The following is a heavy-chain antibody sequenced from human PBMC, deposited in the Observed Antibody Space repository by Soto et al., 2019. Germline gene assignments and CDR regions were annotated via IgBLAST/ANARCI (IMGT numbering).Heavy chain of an antibody. CDR1: GGTFSSYA. Sequence: VASVKVSCKASGGTFSSYAFSWVRQAHGEGLEWMGRINPFLRIANYAQNFQGRVTITADQSTNTTYMELDSLKSEDTAVYYCAASVYSSTWPPYYYNLDVWGKGTTVTVSS. V-gene: IGHV1-69*04. CDR3: AASVYSSTWPPYYYNLDV. CDR2: INPFLRIA. D-gene: IGHD6-13*01. J-gene: IGHJ6*03.